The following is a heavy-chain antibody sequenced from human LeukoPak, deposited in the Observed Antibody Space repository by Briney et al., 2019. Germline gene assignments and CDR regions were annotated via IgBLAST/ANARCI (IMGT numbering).Heavy chain of an antibody. CDR2: INPNSGGT. Sequence: ASVKVSCKASGYTFTSYDINWVRQAPGQGLEWMGWINPNSGGTNYAQKFQGRVTMTRDTSISTAYMELSRLRSDDTAVYYCAREDTSIYAFDIWGQGTMVTVSS. V-gene: IGHV1-2*02. CDR3: AREDTSIYAFDI. J-gene: IGHJ3*02. D-gene: IGHD2-21*01. CDR1: GYTFTSYD.